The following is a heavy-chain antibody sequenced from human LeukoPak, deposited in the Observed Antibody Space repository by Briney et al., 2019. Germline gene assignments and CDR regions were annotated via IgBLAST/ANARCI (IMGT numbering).Heavy chain of an antibody. CDR3: AKANRPVGDIVVA. D-gene: IGHD2-2*01. Sequence: PGGSLRLSCAASGFTFSGYAMSWVRQAPGKGLEWVSAISGSGGSTYYADSVKGRFTISRDNSKNTLYLQMNSLRAEDTTVYYCAKANRPVGDIVVAWGQGTLVTVSS. CDR2: ISGSGGST. CDR1: GFTFSGYA. V-gene: IGHV3-23*01. J-gene: IGHJ5*02.